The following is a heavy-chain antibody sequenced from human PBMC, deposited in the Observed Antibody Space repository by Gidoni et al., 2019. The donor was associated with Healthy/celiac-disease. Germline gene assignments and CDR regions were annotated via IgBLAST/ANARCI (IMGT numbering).Heavy chain of an antibody. CDR1: GGSISSSSYY. V-gene: IGHV4-39*01. D-gene: IGHD2-15*01. Sequence: QLQLQESGPGLVKPSETLSLTCTVSGGSISSSSYYWGLIRQPTGKGLEWIGSIYYSGGTYYNPSLKSRVTISVDTSKNQFSLKLSSVTAADTAVYYCARHYCSGGSCYRNYGMDVWGQGTTVTVSS. J-gene: IGHJ6*02. CDR2: IYYSGGT. CDR3: ARHYCSGGSCYRNYGMDV.